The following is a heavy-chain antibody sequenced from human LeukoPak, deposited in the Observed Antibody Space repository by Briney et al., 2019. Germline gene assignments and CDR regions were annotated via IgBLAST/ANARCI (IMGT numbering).Heavy chain of an antibody. Sequence: SGGSLRLSCAASGFTFSSYAMSWVRQAPGKGLEWVSAISGSGGSTYYADSAKGRFTISRDNAKNSLYLQMNSLRVEDTTIYYCARHPPLTWGGLDYTGMDVWGQGTSVTVSS. CDR1: GFTFSSYA. V-gene: IGHV3-23*01. CDR3: ARHPPLTWGGLDYTGMDV. J-gene: IGHJ6*02. CDR2: ISGSGGST. D-gene: IGHD3-16*01.